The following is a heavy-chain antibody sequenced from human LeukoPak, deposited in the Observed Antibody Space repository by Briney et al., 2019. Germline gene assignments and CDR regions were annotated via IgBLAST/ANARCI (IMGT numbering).Heavy chain of an antibody. J-gene: IGHJ6*03. D-gene: IGHD3-16*01. CDR2: INHSGST. Sequence: GSLRLSCAASGFTVSSNYMSWIRQPPGKGLEWIGEINHSGSTNYNPSLKSRVTISVDTSKNQFSLKLSSVTAADTAVYYCARASFRVSYYYYMDVWGKGTTVTVSS. CDR1: GFTVSSNY. CDR3: ARASFRVSYYYYMDV. V-gene: IGHV4-34*01.